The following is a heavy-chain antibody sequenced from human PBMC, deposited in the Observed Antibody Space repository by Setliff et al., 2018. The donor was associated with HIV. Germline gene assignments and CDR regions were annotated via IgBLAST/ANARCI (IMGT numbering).Heavy chain of an antibody. V-gene: IGHV2-5*02. CDR2: IYWDDDK. D-gene: IGHD2-15*01. CDR3: ARIEVSGGSCKGDN. CDR1: GFSLSTSGVG. J-gene: IGHJ4*02. Sequence: PTLVNPTQTLTLTCTFSGFSLSTSGVGVGWIRQPPGEALEWLALIYWDDDKRYSPSLKSRLTITKDTSKNQVVLTMTTMDPVDTATYYCARIEVSGGSCKGDNWCQGTLGTV.